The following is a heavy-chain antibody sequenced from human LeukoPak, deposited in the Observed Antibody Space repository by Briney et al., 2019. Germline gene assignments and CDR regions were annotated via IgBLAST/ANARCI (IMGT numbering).Heavy chain of an antibody. CDR3: ARRGFHTVLGYLEVYYYYYMDV. D-gene: IGHD1-20*01. J-gene: IGHJ6*03. CDR2: VNQDGTVK. Sequence: PGGSLRLSCAASGFTFSSYAMHWVRQAPGKGLEWVATVNQDGTVKHYVDSVKGRFTVSRDNAENSLYLQTNSLRAEDTAVYYCARRGFHTVLGYLEVYYYYYMDVWGKGTTVTVSS. CDR1: GFTFSSYA. V-gene: IGHV3-7*01.